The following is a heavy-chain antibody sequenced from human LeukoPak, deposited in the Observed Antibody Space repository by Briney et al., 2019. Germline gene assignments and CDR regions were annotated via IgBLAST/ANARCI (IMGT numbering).Heavy chain of an antibody. Sequence: PGGSLRLSCAASGFTFSSYWMSWDRQAPGKGLEWVANIKQDGSEKYYVDSVKGRFTISRDNAKNSLYLQMNSLRAEDTAVYYCARRGPPTSLSFDYWGQGTLVTVSS. D-gene: IGHD3-10*01. J-gene: IGHJ4*02. CDR1: GFTFSSYW. V-gene: IGHV3-7*01. CDR2: IKQDGSEK. CDR3: ARRGPPTSLSFDY.